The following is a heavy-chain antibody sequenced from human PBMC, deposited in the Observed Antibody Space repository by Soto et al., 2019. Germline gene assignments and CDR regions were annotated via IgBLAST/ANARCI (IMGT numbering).Heavy chain of an antibody. CDR1: GYTFTNYW. Sequence: GESLKISCKGSGYTFTNYWIGWVRQMPGKGLGWMGIIYPGDSDTRYSPSFQGQVTISADRSINTAYLQWSSLKASDTAMYYCARHPDAYYGMDVWGQGTTVTVSS. J-gene: IGHJ6*02. CDR3: ARHPDAYYGMDV. CDR2: IYPGDSDT. V-gene: IGHV5-51*01.